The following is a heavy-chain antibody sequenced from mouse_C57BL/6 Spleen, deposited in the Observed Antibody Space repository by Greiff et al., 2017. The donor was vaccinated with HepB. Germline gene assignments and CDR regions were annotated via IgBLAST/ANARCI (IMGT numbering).Heavy chain of an antibody. J-gene: IGHJ3*01. Sequence: EVQLQQSGPGMVKPSQSLSLTCTVTGYSITSGYDWHWIRHFPGNKLEWMGYISYSGSTNYNPSLKSRISITHDTSKNHFFLKLNSVTTEDTATYYCAREGYYGSSYGFAYWGQGTLVTVSA. CDR1: GYSITSGYD. CDR2: ISYSGST. V-gene: IGHV3-1*01. CDR3: AREGYYGSSYGFAY. D-gene: IGHD1-1*01.